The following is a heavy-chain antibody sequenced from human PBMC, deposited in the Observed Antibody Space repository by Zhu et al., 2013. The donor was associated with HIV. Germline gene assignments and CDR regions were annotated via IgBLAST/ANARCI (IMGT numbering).Heavy chain of an antibody. CDR1: GYPFPNHD. Sequence: QVQLVQSGSEVKKPGASVKVSCRASGYPFPNHDVTWVRWSPGQGLEWMAWINVHDDTTNFAERFQGRISLTADTSIATVYLELRSLTSDDTGIYFCGRRQYRGTSSGGWFDPWGQGSLIIVSS. CDR2: INVHDDTT. J-gene: IGHJ5*02. CDR3: GRRQYRGTSSGGWFDP. D-gene: IGHD3-10*01. V-gene: IGHV1-18*04.